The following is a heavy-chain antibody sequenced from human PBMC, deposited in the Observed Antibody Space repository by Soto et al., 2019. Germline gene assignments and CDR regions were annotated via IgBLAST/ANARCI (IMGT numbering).Heavy chain of an antibody. J-gene: IGHJ6*02. CDR3: AHKGCRGACIDV. CDR1: GFSGSTSGVG. CDR2: MYWDDDK. D-gene: IGHD2-15*01. Sequence: QITLKESGPTLVKPTQSLTLTCTFSGFSGSTSGVGVGWIRQPPGKALEWLALMYWDDDKRYSPFMQSRVTITNDTSKNQVVLTMTHMDPVDTATYYSAHKGCRGACIDVWGQGTTVTVSS. V-gene: IGHV2-5*02.